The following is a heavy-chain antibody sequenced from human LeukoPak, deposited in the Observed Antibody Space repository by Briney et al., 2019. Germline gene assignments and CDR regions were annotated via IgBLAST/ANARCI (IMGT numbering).Heavy chain of an antibody. Sequence: GGSLRLSCAASGFTFSSYEMNWVRQAPGKGLEWVSYISSSGSTIYYADSVKGRFTISRDNAKNSLYLQMNSLRAEDTAVYYCVTTYYDFWSGYFPSDYWGQGTLVTVSS. J-gene: IGHJ4*02. CDR1: GFTFSSYE. CDR2: ISSSGSTI. D-gene: IGHD3-3*01. V-gene: IGHV3-48*03. CDR3: VTTYYDFWSGYFPSDY.